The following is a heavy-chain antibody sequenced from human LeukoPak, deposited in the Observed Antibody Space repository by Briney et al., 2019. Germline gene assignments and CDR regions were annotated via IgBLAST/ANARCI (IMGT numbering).Heavy chain of an antibody. J-gene: IGHJ4*02. CDR2: IYYSGST. Sequence: PSETLSLTCTVSGGPISSHYWSWIRQSPGKGLEWIGYIYYSGSTNYNPSLKSRVTISLDTSKNQFSLKLSSVTAADAAVYYCAGTVLRFLEWLFYFDYWGQGTLVTVSS. CDR1: GGPISSHY. V-gene: IGHV4-59*08. CDR3: AGTVLRFLEWLFYFDY. D-gene: IGHD3-3*01.